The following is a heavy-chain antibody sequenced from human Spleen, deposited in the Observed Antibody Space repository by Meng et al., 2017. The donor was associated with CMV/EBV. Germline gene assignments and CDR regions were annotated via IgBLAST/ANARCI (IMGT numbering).Heavy chain of an antibody. CDR3: ARDPGGDLGPTDY. J-gene: IGHJ4*02. Sequence: QVQLVQSGSELRKPGASVKVSCKASGYTFSRHALNWVRQAPGQGLEWMGWINTNTGNPTYAQDFTXRFVFSXDTSVSTAYLQISXQRAEDTAIYYCARDPGGDLGPTDYWGQGTLVTVSS. CDR2: INTNTGNP. CDR1: GYTFSRHA. D-gene: IGHD3-16*01. V-gene: IGHV7-4-1*02.